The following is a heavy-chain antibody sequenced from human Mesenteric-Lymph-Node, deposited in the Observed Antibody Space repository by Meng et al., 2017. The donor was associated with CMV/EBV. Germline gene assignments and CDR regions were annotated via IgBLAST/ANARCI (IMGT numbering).Heavy chain of an antibody. Sequence: GSLRLSCAVYGGSFSDYYWSWIRQSPGKGLEWIGEINHSGSTNYNPSLKSRLTISVDTSKNQFSLQLSSVTAADTAIYYCARDSERGTDYWGQGTLVTVSS. CDR1: GGSFSDYY. CDR3: ARDSERGTDY. CDR2: INHSGST. J-gene: IGHJ4*02. V-gene: IGHV4-34*01. D-gene: IGHD1-1*01.